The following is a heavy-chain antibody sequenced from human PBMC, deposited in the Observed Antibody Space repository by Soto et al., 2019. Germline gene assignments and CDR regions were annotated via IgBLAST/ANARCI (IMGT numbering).Heavy chain of an antibody. V-gene: IGHV1-69*06. CDR3: GREGRGKNAGYNGLVSLGY. Sequence: QVQLVQSGAEVKTPGSSLKVSCTVSGSRFSNYVISWVRQAPGHGLEGLGRIIPIFNSTQYAQKFQGSVTITADKSTNTASLELSSLRSDDTAVYYCGREGRGKNAGYNGLVSLGYWGQGPLVAVSS. CDR1: GSRFSNYV. CDR2: IIPIFNST. J-gene: IGHJ4*02. D-gene: IGHD2-2*02.